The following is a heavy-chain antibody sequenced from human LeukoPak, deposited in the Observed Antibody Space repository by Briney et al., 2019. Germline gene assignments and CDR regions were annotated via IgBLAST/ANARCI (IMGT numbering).Heavy chain of an antibody. D-gene: IGHD4-23*01. Sequence: GGSLRLSCAASGFTFSDYYMSWIRQAPGKGLEWVSYISSSGSTIYYADSVKGRFTISRDNAKNSLYLQMNSLRAEDTAVYYCARERREKLEAFYYMDVWGKGTTVTVSS. CDR3: ARERREKLEAFYYMDV. CDR1: GFTFSDYY. CDR2: ISSSGSTI. V-gene: IGHV3-11*01. J-gene: IGHJ6*03.